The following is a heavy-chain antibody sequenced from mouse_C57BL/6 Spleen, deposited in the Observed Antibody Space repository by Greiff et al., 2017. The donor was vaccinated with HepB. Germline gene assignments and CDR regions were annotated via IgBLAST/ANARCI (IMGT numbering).Heavy chain of an antibody. CDR2: IRSKSNNYAT. Sequence: EVKLMESGGGLVQPKGSLKLSCAASGFSFNTYAMNWVRQAPGEGLEWVARIRSKSNNYATYYADSVKDRFTISRDDSESMLYLQMNNLKTEDTAMYYCVREDSAWLAYWGQGTLVTVSA. J-gene: IGHJ3*01. CDR1: GFSFNTYA. V-gene: IGHV10-1*01. CDR3: VREDSAWLAY.